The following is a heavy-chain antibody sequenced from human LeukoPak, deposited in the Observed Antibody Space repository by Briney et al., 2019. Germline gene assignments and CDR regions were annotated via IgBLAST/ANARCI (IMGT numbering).Heavy chain of an antibody. CDR2: ISWNSGSI. D-gene: IGHD6-19*01. V-gene: IGHV3-9*01. CDR3: ARIRGWPYYYYGMDV. CDR1: GFTFDDYA. Sequence: GRSLRLSCAASGFTFDDYAMHWVRQAPGKGLEWVSGISWNSGSIGYADSVKGRFTISRDNAKNSLYLQMNSLRAEDTALYYCARIRGWPYYYYGMDVWGQGTTVTVSS. J-gene: IGHJ6*02.